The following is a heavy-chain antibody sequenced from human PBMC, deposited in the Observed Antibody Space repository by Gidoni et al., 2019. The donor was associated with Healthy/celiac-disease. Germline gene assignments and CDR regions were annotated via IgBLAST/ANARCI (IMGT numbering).Heavy chain of an antibody. J-gene: IGHJ5*02. V-gene: IGHV4-34*01. CDR2: INHSGST. CDR1: GGSFSGYY. D-gene: IGHD6-13*01. Sequence: QVQLQQRGAGLLKPSETLSLTCAVYGGSFSGYYWSWIRQPPGKGLEWIGEINHSGSTNYNPSLKSRVTISVDTSKNQFSLKLSSVTAADTAVYYCARGSSSSWYLNLIRWFDPWGQGTLVTVSS. CDR3: ARGSSSSWYLNLIRWFDP.